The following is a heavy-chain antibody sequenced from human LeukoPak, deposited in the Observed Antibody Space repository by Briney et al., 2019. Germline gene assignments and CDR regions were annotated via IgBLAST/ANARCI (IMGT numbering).Heavy chain of an antibody. CDR3: AKDYDFWSGPTRDY. V-gene: IGHV3-23*01. Sequence: PGGSLRLSCAASGFTFSSYAMSWVRQAPGKGLEWVSAISGSGGSTYYADSVKGRFTISRDNSKNTLYLQMNSLRAEDTAVYYCAKDYDFWSGPTRDYWGQGTLVTVSS. D-gene: IGHD3-3*01. CDR1: GFTFSSYA. J-gene: IGHJ4*02. CDR2: ISGSGGST.